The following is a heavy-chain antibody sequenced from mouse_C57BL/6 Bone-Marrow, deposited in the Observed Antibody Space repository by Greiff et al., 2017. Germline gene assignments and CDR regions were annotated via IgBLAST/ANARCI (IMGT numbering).Heavy chain of an antibody. Sequence: EVQLVESGGGLVQPGGSLKLSCAASGFTFSDYYMYWVRQTPEKRLEWVAYISNGGGSTYYPDTVKGRFTISRDNAKNTLYLQMKRLKSEDAAMYYCAREDEDYDDCAMDYWGQGTSVTVSS. V-gene: IGHV5-12*01. J-gene: IGHJ4*01. D-gene: IGHD2-4*01. CDR3: AREDEDYDDCAMDY. CDR1: GFTFSDYY. CDR2: ISNGGGST.